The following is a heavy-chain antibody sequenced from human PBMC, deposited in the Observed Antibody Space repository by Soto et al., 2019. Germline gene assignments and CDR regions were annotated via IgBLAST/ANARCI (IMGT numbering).Heavy chain of an antibody. Sequence: SETLSLTCTVSGGSISSSTYYWGWIRQPPGKGLEWIGSIYSSGSTYYIPFLKSRVTISVDTSRNPFSLKLSSVTAADTVVYYCARPMVRGVYDAFDIWGQGTMVTVS. J-gene: IGHJ3*02. CDR1: GGSISSSTYY. V-gene: IGHV4-39*01. D-gene: IGHD3-10*01. CDR3: ARPMVRGVYDAFDI. CDR2: IYSSGST.